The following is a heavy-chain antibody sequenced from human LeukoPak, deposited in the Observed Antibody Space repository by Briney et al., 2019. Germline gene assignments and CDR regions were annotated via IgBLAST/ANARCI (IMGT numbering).Heavy chain of an antibody. CDR1: GGSFSGYY. D-gene: IGHD1-7*01. CDR2: INHSGST. J-gene: IGHJ5*02. V-gene: IGHV4-34*01. Sequence: PETLSLTCAVYGGSFSGYYWSWIRQPPGKGLEWIGEINHSGSTNYNPSLKSRVTISVDTSKNQFSLKLSSVTAADTAVYYCARRRTRSPPTSWGQGTLVTVSS. CDR3: ARRRTRSPPTS.